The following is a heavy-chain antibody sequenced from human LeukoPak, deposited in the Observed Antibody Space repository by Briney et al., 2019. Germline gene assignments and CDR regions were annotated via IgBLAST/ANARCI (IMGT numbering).Heavy chain of an antibody. CDR2: IYTSGST. D-gene: IGHD3-10*01. CDR3: ARDFIHLFGLQQNNWFDP. J-gene: IGHJ5*02. Sequence: KTSETLSLTCTVSGGSISSYYWSWIRQPAGKGLEWIGRIYTSGSTNYNPSLKSRVTMSVDTSKNQFSLKLSSVTAADTAVYYCARDFIHLFGLQQNNWFDPWGQGTLVTVSS. V-gene: IGHV4-4*07. CDR1: GGSISSYY.